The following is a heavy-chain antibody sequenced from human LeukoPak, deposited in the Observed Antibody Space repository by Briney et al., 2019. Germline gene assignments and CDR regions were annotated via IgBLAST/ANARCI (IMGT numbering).Heavy chain of an antibody. V-gene: IGHV1-8*01. D-gene: IGHD5-18*01. J-gene: IGHJ1*01. CDR3: TRNTAGARYFQR. CDR2: MNPNSGHT. Sequence: GASVKVSCEASGSTFTSYDINWVRQATGQGLEWMGWMNPNSGHTGYAQKFQGRVTMTRNTSVSTAHMELSSLTSEDTAVYYCTRNTAGARYFQRWGQGTLVTVSS. CDR1: GSTFTSYD.